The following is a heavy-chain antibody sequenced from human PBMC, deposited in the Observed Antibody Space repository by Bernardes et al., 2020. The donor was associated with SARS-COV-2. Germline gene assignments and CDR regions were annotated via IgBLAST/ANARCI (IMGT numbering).Heavy chain of an antibody. CDR3: ARGYYSDIHDYFYAGY. D-gene: IGHD3-22*01. CDR1: GYTFSASH. CDR2: ITPNSGDA. Sequence: ASLKVSCKTSGYTFSASHIHWVRQAPGKGLEWMGWITPNSGDANYAQNFQGRVTMTRATSISTAYMELSSLTSDDTAVYFCARGYYSDIHDYFYAGYWGQGTLVTVSS. J-gene: IGHJ4*02. V-gene: IGHV1-2*02.